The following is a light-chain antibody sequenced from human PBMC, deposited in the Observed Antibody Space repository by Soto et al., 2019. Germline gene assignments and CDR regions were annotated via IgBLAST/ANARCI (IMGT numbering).Light chain of an antibody. J-gene: IGKJ5*01. CDR1: RRVDSN. CDR3: QQRKYWPPLT. V-gene: IGKV3-11*01. Sequence: PGERATLSCRASRRVDSNLAWYQQKPGQAPRLLIYDASNRATGTPARFSGSGSGTDFTLTISSLEPEDFALYYCQQRKYWPPLTFGQGTRLEIK. CDR2: DAS.